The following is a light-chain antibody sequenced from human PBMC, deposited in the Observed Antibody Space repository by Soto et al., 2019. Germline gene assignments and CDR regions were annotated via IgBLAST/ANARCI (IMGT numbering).Light chain of an antibody. J-gene: IGKJ1*01. CDR3: QHYGDSSWT. Sequence: EIVMTQSPATPSVSPGERVTLSCRARQSVGSNLAWYQQKPGQAPRLLIFGTSNRAPGIPDRFSGSGSGTDFTLTISRLEPDDFAVYYCQHYGDSSWTFGQGTKVDIK. V-gene: IGKV3-20*01. CDR1: QSVGSN. CDR2: GTS.